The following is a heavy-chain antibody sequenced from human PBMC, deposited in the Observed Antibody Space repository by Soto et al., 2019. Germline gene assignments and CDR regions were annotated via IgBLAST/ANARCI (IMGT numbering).Heavy chain of an antibody. D-gene: IGHD5-18*01. V-gene: IGHV4-39*01. CDR3: AVFKGYSYGYSDY. CDR1: GGSISSSSYY. J-gene: IGHJ4*02. CDR2: IYYSGTT. Sequence: QLQLQESGPGLVKPSETLSLTCTVSGGSISSSSYYWGWIRQPPGKGLEWIGNIYYSGTTYYIPSLKSRVTISVDTSKNQFSLKLSSVTAADTAVYYCAVFKGYSYGYSDYWGQGTLVTVSS.